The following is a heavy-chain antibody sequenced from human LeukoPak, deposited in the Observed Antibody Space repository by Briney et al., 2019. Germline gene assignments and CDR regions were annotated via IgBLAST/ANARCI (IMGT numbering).Heavy chain of an antibody. D-gene: IGHD5-12*01. Sequence: SVKVSCKASGGTFSSYAISWVRQAPGQGLEWMGRIIPILGIANYAQKFQGRVTITADKSTSTAYMELSRLRSDDTAVYYCARGGGGGYDLVDYWGQGTLVTVSS. CDR1: GGTFSSYA. J-gene: IGHJ4*02. CDR2: IIPILGIA. CDR3: ARGGGGGYDLVDY. V-gene: IGHV1-69*04.